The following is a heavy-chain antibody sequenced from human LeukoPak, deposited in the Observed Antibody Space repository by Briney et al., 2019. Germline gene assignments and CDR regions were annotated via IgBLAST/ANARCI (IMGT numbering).Heavy chain of an antibody. V-gene: IGHV3-53*01. CDR1: GFIVSSNY. Sequence: GGSLRLSCAASGFIVSSNYMSWVRQAPGKGLEWVSIIYSDGSTYYADSVKGRFTISRDNFKNILYFDMNSLRVEDTAVYYCARDFWSGYYALDYWGQGTLVTVSS. CDR2: IYSDGST. D-gene: IGHD3-3*01. CDR3: ARDFWSGYYALDY. J-gene: IGHJ4*02.